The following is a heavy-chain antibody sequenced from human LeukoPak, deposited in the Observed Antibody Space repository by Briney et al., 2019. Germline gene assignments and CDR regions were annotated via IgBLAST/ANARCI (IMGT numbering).Heavy chain of an antibody. Sequence: GASVKVSCKASGGTFSSYAISWVRQAPGQGLEWMGGIIPIFGTANYAQKFQGRVTITADESTSTAYMELSSLRSEDTAVYYCASSGYCSGGSCLTLEYYYYYGMDVWGQGTTVTVSS. D-gene: IGHD2-15*01. J-gene: IGHJ6*02. CDR1: GGTFSSYA. V-gene: IGHV1-69*13. CDR3: ASSGYCSGGSCLTLEYYYYYGMDV. CDR2: IIPIFGTA.